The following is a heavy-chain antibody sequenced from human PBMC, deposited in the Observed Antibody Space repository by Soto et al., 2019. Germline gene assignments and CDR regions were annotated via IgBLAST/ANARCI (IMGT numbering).Heavy chain of an antibody. CDR3: ARDQPRGSRGMDAFDI. J-gene: IGHJ3*02. CDR1: GFTFSDYY. CDR2: ISSSGSTI. V-gene: IGHV3-11*01. D-gene: IGHD3-10*01. Sequence: QVQLVESGGGLVKPGGSLRLSCAASGFTFSDYYMSWIRQAPGKGLEWVSYISSSGSTIYYADSVKGRFTISRDNSKNTLYLQMNSLRAEDTAVYYCARDQPRGSRGMDAFDIWGQGTMVTVSS.